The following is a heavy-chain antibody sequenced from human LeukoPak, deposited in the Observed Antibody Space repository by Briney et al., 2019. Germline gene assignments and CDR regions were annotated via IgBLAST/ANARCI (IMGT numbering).Heavy chain of an antibody. CDR2: ISGSGGST. J-gene: IGHJ5*02. Sequence: GGSLRLSCAASGFTFSSYAMSWVRQAPGKGLEWVPAISGSGGSTYYADSVKGRFTISRDNSKNTLYLQMNSLRAEDTAVYYCAKDFHRVVVPAAPWDNWFDPWGQGTLVTVSS. CDR3: AKDFHRVVVPAAPWDNWFDP. CDR1: GFTFSSYA. D-gene: IGHD2-2*01. V-gene: IGHV3-23*01.